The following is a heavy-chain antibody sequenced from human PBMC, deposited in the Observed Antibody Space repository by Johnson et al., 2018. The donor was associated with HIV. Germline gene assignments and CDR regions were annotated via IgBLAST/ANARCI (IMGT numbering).Heavy chain of an antibody. Sequence: VQLVESEGGLVQPGGSLRLSCVASRFMFASYAMTWVRLAPGKGLEWVSSISADGDNTYYADSVKGRFSISRDNPKNTFYLQMNRLTAEDTAIYYCAKDWADQDVFDIWGQGTMVTVSS. CDR3: AKDWADQDVFDI. CDR2: ISADGDNT. CDR1: RFMFASYA. V-gene: IGHV3-23*04. J-gene: IGHJ3*02. D-gene: IGHD3-16*01.